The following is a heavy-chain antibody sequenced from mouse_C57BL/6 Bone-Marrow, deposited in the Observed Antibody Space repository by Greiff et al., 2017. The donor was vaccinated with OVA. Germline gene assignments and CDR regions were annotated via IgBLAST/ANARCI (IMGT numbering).Heavy chain of an antibody. Sequence: VQLQQSGPGMVKPSQSLSLTCTVTGYSITSGYDWHWIRHFPGNKLEWMGYISYSGSTNYNPSLKSRISITHDTSKNHFFLKLNSVTTEDTATYYCARSDGYQGYFDYWGQGTTLTVSS. J-gene: IGHJ2*01. CDR3: ARSDGYQGYFDY. V-gene: IGHV3-1*01. CDR2: ISYSGST. D-gene: IGHD2-3*01. CDR1: GYSITSGYD.